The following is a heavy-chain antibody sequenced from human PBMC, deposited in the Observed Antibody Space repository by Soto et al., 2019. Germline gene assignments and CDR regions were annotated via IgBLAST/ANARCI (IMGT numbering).Heavy chain of an antibody. CDR3: ARGPDPTYSDY. CDR1: GYTFINFG. J-gene: IGHJ4*02. CDR2: INVYNGNT. V-gene: IGHV1-18*01. Sequence: QVQVVQSGAELKKPGASVKVSCKASGYTFINFGISWVRQAPGQGLEWMGWINVYNGNTNYAEKFQGRVIMTTDTSTSTAYMELKSLRSDDTAVDYCARGPDPTYSDYWGQGTLVTVSS.